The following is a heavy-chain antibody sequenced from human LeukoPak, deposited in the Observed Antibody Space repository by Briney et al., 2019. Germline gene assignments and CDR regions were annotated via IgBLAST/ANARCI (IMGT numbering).Heavy chain of an antibody. V-gene: IGHV1-8*01. CDR2: MNPNSGNT. Sequence: ASVKVSCKASGYTFTSYDINWVRQATGQGLEWMGWMNPNSGNTGYAQKFQGRVSMTWNTSISTAYLELSSLKSEDTAVYYCAKIGAAARRTPNPRWFDPWGQGTLVTVSS. D-gene: IGHD6-6*01. CDR3: AKIGAAARRTPNPRWFDP. CDR1: GYTFTSYD. J-gene: IGHJ5*02.